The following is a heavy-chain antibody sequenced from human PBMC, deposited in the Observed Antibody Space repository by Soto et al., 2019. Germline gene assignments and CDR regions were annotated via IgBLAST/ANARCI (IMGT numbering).Heavy chain of an antibody. CDR3: SRGGYSNSTRSDFDY. D-gene: IGHD4-4*01. CDR2: ISAYNGNT. V-gene: IGHV1-18*01. Sequence: QVQLVQSGSEVKKPGASVKVSCKASGYTFTSYGIRWVRQAPGQGLEWMGWISAYNGNTNYAQKLQGRVTMTTVTPTSTAYMELRSLRSDDTAVYYCSRGGYSNSTRSDFDYWGKGTLVTVSS. CDR1: GYTFTSYG. J-gene: IGHJ4*02.